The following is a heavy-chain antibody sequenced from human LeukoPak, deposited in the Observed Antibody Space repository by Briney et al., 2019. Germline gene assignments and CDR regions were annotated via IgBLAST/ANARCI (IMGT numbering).Heavy chain of an antibody. V-gene: IGHV4-34*01. CDR2: INHSGST. CDR1: GESFSGYY. CDR3: ARRRGYCSGGSCYRFDY. D-gene: IGHD2-15*01. Sequence: SETLSLTCAVYGESFSGYYWSWIRQPPGKGLEWIGEINHSGSTNYNPSLKSRVTISVDTSKNQFSLKLSSVTAADTAVYYCARRRGYCSGGSCYRFDYWGQGTLVTVSS. J-gene: IGHJ4*02.